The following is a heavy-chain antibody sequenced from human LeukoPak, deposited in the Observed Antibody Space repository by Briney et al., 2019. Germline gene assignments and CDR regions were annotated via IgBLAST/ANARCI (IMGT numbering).Heavy chain of an antibody. CDR1: GYSISSGYY. Sequence: SETLSLTCTVSGYSISSGYYWGWIWQPPGKGLEWIGGIYQSGSTYYNPSLKSRVTISVDTSKNQFSLKLSSVTAADTALYYCARNNSMDCSGGRCYSNWFDPWGQGTLVTVSS. CDR2: IYQSGST. CDR3: ARNNSMDCSGGRCYSNWFDP. V-gene: IGHV4-38-2*02. J-gene: IGHJ5*02. D-gene: IGHD2-15*01.